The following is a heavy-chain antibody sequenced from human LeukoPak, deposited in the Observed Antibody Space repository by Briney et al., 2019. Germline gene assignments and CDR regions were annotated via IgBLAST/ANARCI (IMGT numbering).Heavy chain of an antibody. CDR1: GGSITSSGYY. J-gene: IGHJ3*02. CDR2: FYYSGIT. CDR3: ARSVWPVGLKAFDI. Sequence: PSETLSLTCTVSGGSITSSGYYWDWIRQPTGKELEWIGNFYYSGITYYNPSLRSRVTISVDTSKNQFSLKLSSATAADTAVYYCARSVWPVGLKAFDIWGQGTMVTVSS. D-gene: IGHD1-26*01. V-gene: IGHV4-39*07.